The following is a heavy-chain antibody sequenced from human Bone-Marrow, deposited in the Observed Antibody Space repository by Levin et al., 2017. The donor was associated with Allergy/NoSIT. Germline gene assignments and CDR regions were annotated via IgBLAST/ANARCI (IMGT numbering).Heavy chain of an antibody. D-gene: IGHD2-2*01. J-gene: IGHJ2*01. Sequence: GGSLRLSCAASGFTFSSYAMHWVRQAPGKGLEWVAVISYDGSNKYYADSVKGRFTISRDNSKNTLYLQMNSLRAEDTAVYYCARDHVVPAAKAYYYGLFDLWGRGTLVTVSS. CDR1: GFTFSSYA. V-gene: IGHV3-30*04. CDR2: ISYDGSNK. CDR3: ARDHVVPAAKAYYYGLFDL.